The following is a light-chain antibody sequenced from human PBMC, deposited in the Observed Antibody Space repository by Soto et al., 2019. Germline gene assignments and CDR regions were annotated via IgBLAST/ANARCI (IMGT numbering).Light chain of an antibody. CDR1: TSNIGSNY. J-gene: IGLJ2*01. V-gene: IGLV1-47*02. Sequence: QSVLTQPPSASGTPGQRVTISCSGSTSNIGSNYVYWYQHLPGTAPKLLIYTDNQRPSWVPDRFSGSKSGTSAALAISGLRSADEADYFCAAWDDNLRGYWVFGGGTKVTVL. CDR2: TDN. CDR3: AAWDDNLRGYWV.